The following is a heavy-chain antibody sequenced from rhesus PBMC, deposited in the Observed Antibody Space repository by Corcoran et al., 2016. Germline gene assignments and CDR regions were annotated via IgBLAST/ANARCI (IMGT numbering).Heavy chain of an antibody. CDR2: IYGSSTST. D-gene: IGHD5-24*01. CDR1: GGSISDSYR. V-gene: IGHV4S10*01. CDR3: ARAGYSGYLDY. J-gene: IGHJ4*01. Sequence: QVQLQESGPGVVKPSGTLSLTCAVSGGSISDSYRWSWIRQPPGKGLEWIGYIYGSSTSTNYNPSLKSRVTISKDTSKNQFSLKLSSVTAADTAVYYCARAGYSGYLDYWGQGVLVTVSS.